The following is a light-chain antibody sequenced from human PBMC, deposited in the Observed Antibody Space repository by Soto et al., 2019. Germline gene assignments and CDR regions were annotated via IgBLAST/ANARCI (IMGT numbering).Light chain of an antibody. CDR1: QSISSW. Sequence: DIQMPPSPSTLSASVGARVTITCRARQSISSWLAWYQQKPGKAPKLLIYKASSLESGVPSRFSGSGYGTEFTLTISSLQPEDFATYYCQQYNSYWTVGHGTKVAI. CDR3: QQYNSYWT. V-gene: IGKV1-5*03. J-gene: IGKJ1*01. CDR2: KAS.